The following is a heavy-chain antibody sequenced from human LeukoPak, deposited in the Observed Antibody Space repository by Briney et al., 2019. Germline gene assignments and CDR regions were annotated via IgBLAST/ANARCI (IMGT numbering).Heavy chain of an antibody. D-gene: IGHD2-15*01. Sequence: GGSLRLSCAASGFTFSSYEMNWVRQAPGKGLEWVSYISSSGSTIYYADSVKGRFTISRDNAKNSLYLQMNSLRAEDTAVYYCARERYCSGGSCYRTYYYYYGMDVWGQGTTVTVSS. CDR1: GFTFSSYE. CDR3: ARERYCSGGSCYRTYYYYYGMDV. V-gene: IGHV3-48*03. J-gene: IGHJ6*02. CDR2: ISSSGSTI.